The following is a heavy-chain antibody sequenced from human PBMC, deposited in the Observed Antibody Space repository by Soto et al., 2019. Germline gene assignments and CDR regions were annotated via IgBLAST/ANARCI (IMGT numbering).Heavy chain of an antibody. Sequence: GASVKVSCKASGGTFNSYTISWVRQAPGQGLEWMGRIIPILGIANYAQKFQGRVTITADKSTSTAYMELSSLRSEDTAVYYCARDGVSRRVFDYWGQGTLVTVSS. D-gene: IGHD6-13*01. CDR3: ARDGVSRRVFDY. CDR1: GGTFNSYT. CDR2: IIPILGIA. J-gene: IGHJ4*02. V-gene: IGHV1-69*04.